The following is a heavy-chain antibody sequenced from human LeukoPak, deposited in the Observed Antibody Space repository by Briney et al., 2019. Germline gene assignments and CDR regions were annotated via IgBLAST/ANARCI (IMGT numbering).Heavy chain of an antibody. CDR1: GFFISNAW. CDR2: IRSGGAR. J-gene: IGHJ4*02. Sequence: GGTLGLSCTASGFFISNAWMNWVRQASGKGLQWLGRIRSGGAREYAAPAQGRFTISRDDSSNTVYLEMNNLDTDDTAVYFCAVDTPVIDAQIDYWGQGTLVTVSS. D-gene: IGHD3-16*02. CDR3: AVDTPVIDAQIDY. V-gene: IGHV3-15*01.